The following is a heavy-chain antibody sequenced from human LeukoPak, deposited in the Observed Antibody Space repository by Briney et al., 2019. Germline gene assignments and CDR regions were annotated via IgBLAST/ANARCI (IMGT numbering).Heavy chain of an antibody. CDR2: IYTSGST. Sequence: SETLSLTCTVSGGSISSGSYYWSWIRQPAGKGLEWIGRIYTSGSTNYNPSLKSRVTISVDTSKKQFSLKLSSVTAADTAVYYCARDLRGYGDYLFDYWGQGTLVTVSS. D-gene: IGHD4-17*01. V-gene: IGHV4-61*02. CDR3: ARDLRGYGDYLFDY. CDR1: GGSISSGSYY. J-gene: IGHJ4*02.